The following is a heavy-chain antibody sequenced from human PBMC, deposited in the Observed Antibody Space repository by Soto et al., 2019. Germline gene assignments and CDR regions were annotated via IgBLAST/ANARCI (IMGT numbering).Heavy chain of an antibody. J-gene: IGHJ6*02. CDR3: AKDGGGDDILTGYYYYYGMDV. Sequence: EVQLLESGGGLVQPGGSLRLSCAASGFTFSSYAMSWVRQAPGKGLEWVSAISGSGGSTYYADSVKGRFTISRDNSKNTLYLQMNSLRAEDTAVYYWAKDGGGDDILTGYYYYYGMDVWGQGTTVTVSS. V-gene: IGHV3-23*01. CDR2: ISGSGGST. D-gene: IGHD3-9*01. CDR1: GFTFSSYA.